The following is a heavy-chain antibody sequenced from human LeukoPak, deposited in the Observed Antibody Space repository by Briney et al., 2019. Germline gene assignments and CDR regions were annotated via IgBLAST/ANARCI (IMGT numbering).Heavy chain of an antibody. CDR1: GFTFSNYG. CDR2: ISGRNDVIT. J-gene: IGHJ4*02. D-gene: IGHD3-22*01. V-gene: IGHV3-23*01. CDR3: AKGQRGAYYHYSDN. Sequence: GGSLRLSCAASGFTFSNYGMNWVRRAPGKGLEWVSGISGRNDVITHYADSVKGRFTISRDISKKTVYLQMNSLRAEDTAVYYCAKGQRGAYYHYSDNWGQGIPVTVSS.